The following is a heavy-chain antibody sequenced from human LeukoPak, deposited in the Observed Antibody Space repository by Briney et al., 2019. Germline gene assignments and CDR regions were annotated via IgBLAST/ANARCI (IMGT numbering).Heavy chain of an antibody. Sequence: GGSLRLSCAASGFTFSSYGMSWVRQAPGKGLEWVSAISGSGGSTYYADSVKGRFTISRDNAKNSLYLQMNSLRAEDTAVYYCASSTYSGWYYFGYWGQGTLVTVSS. CDR2: ISGSGGST. V-gene: IGHV3-23*01. CDR1: GFTFSSYG. CDR3: ASSTYSGWYYFGY. J-gene: IGHJ4*02. D-gene: IGHD6-19*01.